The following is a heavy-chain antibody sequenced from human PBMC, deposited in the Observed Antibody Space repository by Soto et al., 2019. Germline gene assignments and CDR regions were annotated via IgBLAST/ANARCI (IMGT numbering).Heavy chain of an antibody. CDR1: GGTFSSYA. J-gene: IGHJ3*02. CDR2: IIPIFGTA. D-gene: IGHD1-26*01. Sequence: SVKVSCKASGGTFSSYAINWVRQAPGRGLEWMGGIIPIFGTANYAQTFQGRVSITADESTSTAYVELSSLISEDTAVYYCVRDLGGSYYTLVGAFHTWGQGTMVTVPS. V-gene: IGHV1-69*13. CDR3: VRDLGGSYYTLVGAFHT.